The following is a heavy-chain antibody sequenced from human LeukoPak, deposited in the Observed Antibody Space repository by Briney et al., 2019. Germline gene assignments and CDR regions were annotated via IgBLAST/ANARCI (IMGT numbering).Heavy chain of an antibody. V-gene: IGHV3-11*04. CDR1: GFTFSDYY. Sequence: PGGPLRLSCAASGFTFSDYYMTWIRQTPGKGLEWVSYISISGTTTFYVDSVKGRFTISRDNTKNSLYLQMNSLRAEDTAVYYCAREPAYGMDVWGQGTTVTVSS. CDR3: AREPAYGMDV. CDR2: ISISGTTT. J-gene: IGHJ6*02.